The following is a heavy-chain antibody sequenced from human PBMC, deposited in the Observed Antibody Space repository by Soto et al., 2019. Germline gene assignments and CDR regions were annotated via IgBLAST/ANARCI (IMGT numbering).Heavy chain of an antibody. J-gene: IGHJ5*02. CDR1: GYTFTSYG. CDR2: INAYNGNT. CDR3: ERVLPQFDP. V-gene: IGHV1-18*01. Sequence: QFQLVQSGAEVKKPGASVKVACKASGYTFTSYGISWLRQATGQGLEWMGWINAYNGNTNYAQKLLDRVTMTIDTSTGTDYMELRSVRSDNTAVYCCERVLPQFDPRGQGTLVTVSS.